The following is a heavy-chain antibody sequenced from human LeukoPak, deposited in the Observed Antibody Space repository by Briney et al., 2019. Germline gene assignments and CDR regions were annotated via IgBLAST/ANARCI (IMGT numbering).Heavy chain of an antibody. Sequence: ASVKVSCKASGYTFTSYDINWVRQATGQGLEWMGWMNPNSGNTGYAQKFQGRVTITRNTSISTAYTELSSLRSEDTAVYYCARGPRVAASPFDYWGQGTLVTVSS. J-gene: IGHJ4*02. CDR1: GYTFTSYD. CDR3: ARGPRVAASPFDY. D-gene: IGHD2-15*01. CDR2: MNPNSGNT. V-gene: IGHV1-8*03.